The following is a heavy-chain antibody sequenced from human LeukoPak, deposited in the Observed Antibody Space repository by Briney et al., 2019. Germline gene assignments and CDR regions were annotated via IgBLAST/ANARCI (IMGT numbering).Heavy chain of an antibody. CDR3: ARGSTYYDVLTGYHYYFDY. J-gene: IGHJ4*02. CDR2: INWNGDNT. CDR1: GFTFDDYG. Sequence: GGSLRLSCAASGFTFDDYGMNWVRQAPGKGLEWVSGINWNGDNTNYADSVKGRSTISRDNAKNSLYLQINSLRAEDTALYYCARGSTYYDVLTGYHYYFDYWGQGTLVTVSS. D-gene: IGHD3-9*01. V-gene: IGHV3-20*04.